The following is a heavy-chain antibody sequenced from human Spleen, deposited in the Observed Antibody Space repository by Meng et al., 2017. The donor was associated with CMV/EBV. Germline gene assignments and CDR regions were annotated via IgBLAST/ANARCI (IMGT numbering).Heavy chain of an antibody. CDR2: IRFDGSDNK. V-gene: IGHV3-30*02. CDR1: GFTFSDYG. J-gene: IGHJ4*02. Sequence: GESLKISCAASGFTFSDYGMHWVRQAPGKGLEWVAFIRFDGSDNKLYADYVKGRFTISRDNSKDTLYLQMNSLRVEDTAVYYCTRDWPAPCDSWGQGTLVTVSS. D-gene: IGHD2-15*01. CDR3: TRDWPAPCDS.